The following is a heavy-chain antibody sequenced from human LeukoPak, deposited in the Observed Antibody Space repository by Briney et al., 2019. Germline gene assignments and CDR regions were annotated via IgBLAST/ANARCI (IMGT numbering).Heavy chain of an antibody. J-gene: IGHJ4*02. V-gene: IGHV3-7*01. CDR3: ARQVDGSKPFDY. CDR2: IKQDGSEK. D-gene: IGHD1-26*01. Sequence: PGGSLRLSCAASGFTFSSYWMSWVRQAPGKGLEWVANIKQDGSEKYYVDSVKGRFTISRDNSKNTVYLQMNSLRAEDTSVYYCARQVDGSKPFDYWGQGTLVTVSS. CDR1: GFTFSSYW.